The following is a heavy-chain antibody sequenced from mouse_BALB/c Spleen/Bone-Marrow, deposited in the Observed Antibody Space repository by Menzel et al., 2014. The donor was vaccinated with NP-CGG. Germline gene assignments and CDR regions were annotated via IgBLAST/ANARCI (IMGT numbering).Heavy chain of an antibody. V-gene: IGHV1-5*01. D-gene: IGHD1-1*01. J-gene: IGHJ1*01. CDR3: TRYYYGGRDWYFDV. CDR1: GYTFTSFW. Sequence: VQLQQSGAVLARPGASVRMSCKASGYTFTSFWMHWVKQRPGQGLEWIGAVYPGNNDTNYDQNFKGKAILTAVTSTSTAYMEFSSLTNEDSAVYYCTRYYYGGRDWYFDVWGAGTTVTVSS. CDR2: VYPGNNDT.